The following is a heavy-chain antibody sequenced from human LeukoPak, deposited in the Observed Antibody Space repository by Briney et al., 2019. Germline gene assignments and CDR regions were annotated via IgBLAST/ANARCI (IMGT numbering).Heavy chain of an antibody. J-gene: IGHJ4*02. D-gene: IGHD5-12*01. Sequence: GGSLRLSCAASGFTFSSYAMSWVRQGTGKGLEWVSSISGSGGSTYYADSVKGRFTISRDNSKNTLFLQMNSLRAEDTAVYYCAKQSSMVATLNYFDYWGQGTLVTVSS. CDR2: ISGSGGST. V-gene: IGHV3-23*01. CDR1: GFTFSSYA. CDR3: AKQSSMVATLNYFDY.